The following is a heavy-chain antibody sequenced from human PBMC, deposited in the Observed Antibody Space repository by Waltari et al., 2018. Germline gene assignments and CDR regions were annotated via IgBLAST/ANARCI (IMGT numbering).Heavy chain of an antibody. CDR3: AAVDCGHDRCTGSFDF. J-gene: IGHJ2*01. CDR1: GFTFSSYW. V-gene: IGHV3-74*01. CDR2: IKNDGIGT. D-gene: IGHD2-21*01. Sequence: EVQLVGSGGGLVQPGGSLRLSCAASGFTFSSYWMHWVRQSPEKGLVWCERIKNDGIGTNYAGSLEGRLTMSRDNAKNTLYLQMNRLRCDDTAVYYCAAVDCGHDRCTGSFDFWGRGTLVTVSS.